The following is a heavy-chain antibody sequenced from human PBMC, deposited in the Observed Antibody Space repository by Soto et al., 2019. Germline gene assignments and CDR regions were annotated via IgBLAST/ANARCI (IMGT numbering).Heavy chain of an antibody. CDR2: ITWNSDNL. CDR3: VKGYSSGRYDTFDV. D-gene: IGHD6-19*01. V-gene: IGHV3-9*01. Sequence: PGGSLRLSCAASGFTFDAYAMHWVRQAPGKGLEWVSSITWNSDNLDYADSVKGRFTISRDSAKNSLYLQMNSLTAQDTALYYCVKGYSSGRYDTFDVWGQGTMGTVSS. CDR1: GFTFDAYA. J-gene: IGHJ3*01.